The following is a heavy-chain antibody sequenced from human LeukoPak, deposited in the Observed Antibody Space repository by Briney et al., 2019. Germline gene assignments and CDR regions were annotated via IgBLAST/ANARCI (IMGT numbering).Heavy chain of an antibody. CDR3: ARFPYYYDSSGYYGAFDY. Sequence: PSETLSLTCTVSGGSISSSSYYWGWIRQPPGKGLEWIGSIYYSGSTYYNPSLKSRVTISVDTSKNQFSLKLSSVTAADTAVYYCARFPYYYDSSGYYGAFDYWGQGTLVTVSS. CDR2: IYYSGST. J-gene: IGHJ4*02. D-gene: IGHD3-22*01. V-gene: IGHV4-39*07. CDR1: GGSISSSSYY.